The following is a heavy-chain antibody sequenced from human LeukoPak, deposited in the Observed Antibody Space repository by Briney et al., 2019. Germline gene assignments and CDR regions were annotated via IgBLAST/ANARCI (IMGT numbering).Heavy chain of an antibody. CDR2: NHYIGST. J-gene: IGHJ4*02. D-gene: IGHD3-22*01. V-gene: IGHV4-59*08. Sequence: PSETLSLTCTGAGGSISTYYGSWIRQPPGKGLEWNGYNHYIGSTNYNPSLKSRVTISVDTSTNQYSPKLSYVTSADTTVYYCARRTYYYDSSGYYYRYYFDYWGQGTLVTVSS. CDR3: ARRTYYYDSSGYYYRYYFDY. CDR1: GGSISTYY.